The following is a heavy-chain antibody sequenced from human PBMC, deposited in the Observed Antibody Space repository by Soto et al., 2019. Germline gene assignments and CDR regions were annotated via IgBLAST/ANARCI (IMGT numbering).Heavy chain of an antibody. CDR2: IRTDGSVT. J-gene: IGHJ4*02. CDR3: ARAPYSSGWWGFYS. CDR1: GLTFSSYW. V-gene: IGHV3-74*01. D-gene: IGHD6-19*01. Sequence: EVQLVESGGGLVQPGGSLRLSCAASGLTFSSYWMHWVRQAPGKGLVWVSRIRTDGSVTTYADSVKGRFTISRDNAQNTLYLHMKSLRTEDTAVYYCARAPYSSGWWGFYSWGQGTRVTVSS.